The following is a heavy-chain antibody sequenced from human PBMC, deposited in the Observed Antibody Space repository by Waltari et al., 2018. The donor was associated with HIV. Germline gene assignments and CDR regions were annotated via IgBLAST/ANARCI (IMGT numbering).Heavy chain of an antibody. V-gene: IGHV4-59*08. Sequence: QLQLQESGPGLAKPSETLSLTCTVSGGSVTNYYWSWIRQPPGKGLEWIGYLYHSGSTNYNPSRKSRVTTSGDTSKNRFSLNLTSVTAADTAVYYCARHSGSMGGAFDVWGQGTMGTVSS. CDR1: GGSVTNYY. CDR3: ARHSGSMGGAFDV. J-gene: IGHJ3*01. D-gene: IGHD3-10*01. CDR2: LYHSGST.